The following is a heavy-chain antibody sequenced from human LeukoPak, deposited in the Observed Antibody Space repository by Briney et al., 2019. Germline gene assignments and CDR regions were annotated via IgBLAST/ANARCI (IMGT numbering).Heavy chain of an antibody. Sequence: GGSLRLSCAASGLALSSHWMTWVRQVPGRGPEWVANVNRDGSETYYLDSVKGRFTISKDNAKNSLYLQMNSLRAEDTALYHCARNNGMDVWGQGTTVIVSS. CDR3: ARNNGMDV. CDR2: VNRDGSET. CDR1: GLALSSHW. J-gene: IGHJ6*02. V-gene: IGHV3-7*03.